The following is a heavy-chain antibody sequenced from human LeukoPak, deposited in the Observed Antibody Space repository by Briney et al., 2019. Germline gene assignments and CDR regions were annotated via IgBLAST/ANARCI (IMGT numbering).Heavy chain of an antibody. D-gene: IGHD3-22*01. CDR1: GFTFSSYA. J-gene: IGHJ4*02. V-gene: IGHV3-23*01. Sequence: GGSLRFSCAASGFTFSSYAMSWVRQAPGKGLEWVSAISGSGGSTYYADSVKGRFTISRDNSKNTLYLQMNSLRAEDTAVYYCAKGGSYYDTTFDYWGQGTLVTVSS. CDR3: AKGGSYYDTTFDY. CDR2: ISGSGGST.